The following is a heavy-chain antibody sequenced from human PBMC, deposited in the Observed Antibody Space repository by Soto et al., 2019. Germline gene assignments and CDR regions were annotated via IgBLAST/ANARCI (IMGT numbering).Heavy chain of an antibody. D-gene: IGHD3-9*01. CDR3: ARDSLTVHDSGLLDYGMAV. CDR1: VGSISSGGYY. CDR2: IYYSGST. V-gene: IGHV4-31*03. Sequence: PSETLSLTCTVSVGSISSGGYYWSWIRQHPWKGPEWIGYIYYSGSTYYNPSLKSRVTISVDTSKNQFSLKLSSVTAADTAVYYCARDSLTVHDSGLLDYGMAVWGHGTTVPVS. J-gene: IGHJ6*02.